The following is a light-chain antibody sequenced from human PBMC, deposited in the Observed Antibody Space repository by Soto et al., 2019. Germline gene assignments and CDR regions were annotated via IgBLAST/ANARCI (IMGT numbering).Light chain of an antibody. CDR1: SSNLGTGYD. J-gene: IGLJ3*02. V-gene: IGLV1-40*01. Sequence: QPVLTQPPSESGAPGQTVSISCTGSSSNLGTGYDVHWYQQFPGRAPKLLIYADNKRPSGVPDRISGSKSGTSASLAMAGLQAEDEANYYCQSYDVSLSAWVFGGGTKLTVL. CDR2: ADN. CDR3: QSYDVSLSAWV.